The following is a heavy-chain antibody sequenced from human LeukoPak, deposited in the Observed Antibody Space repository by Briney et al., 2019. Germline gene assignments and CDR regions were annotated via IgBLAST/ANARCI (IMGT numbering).Heavy chain of an antibody. CDR3: ARGYRFGYFYGYAY. CDR2: INHSGST. CDR1: GGSFSGYY. D-gene: IGHD5-18*01. V-gene: IGHV4-34*01. Sequence: SETLSLTCAVYGGSFSGYYWSWIRQPPGKGLEWIGEINHSGSTNYNPSLKSRVTISVDTSKNQFSLKLSSVTAADTAVYYCARGYRFGYFYGYAYWGQGTLVTVSS. J-gene: IGHJ4*02.